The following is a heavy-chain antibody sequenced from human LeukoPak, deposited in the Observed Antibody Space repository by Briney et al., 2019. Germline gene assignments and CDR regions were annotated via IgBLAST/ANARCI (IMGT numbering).Heavy chain of an antibody. CDR2: ISAYNGNT. CDR3: ARDQYYYDSSGYRPNWFDP. CDR1: GYTFTSYG. D-gene: IGHD3-22*01. V-gene: IGHV1-18*03. Sequence: ASVKVSCKASGYTFTSYGISWVRRAPGQGLEWMGWISAYNGNTNYAQKLQGRVTMTTDTSTSTAYMELRSLRSDDMAVYYCARDQYYYDSSGYRPNWFDPWGQGTLVTVSS. J-gene: IGHJ5*02.